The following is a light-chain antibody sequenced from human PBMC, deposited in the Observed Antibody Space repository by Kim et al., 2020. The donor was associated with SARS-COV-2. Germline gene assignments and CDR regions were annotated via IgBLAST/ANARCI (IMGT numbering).Light chain of an antibody. CDR1: KLGDKY. J-gene: IGLJ3*02. V-gene: IGLV3-1*01. Sequence: ELTQPPSVSVSPGQTASITCSGDKLGDKYACWYQQKPGQSPVLVIYQDSKRPSGIPERFSGSNSGNTATLTISGTQAMDEADYYCQAWDSSSWVFGGG. CDR2: QDS. CDR3: QAWDSSSWV.